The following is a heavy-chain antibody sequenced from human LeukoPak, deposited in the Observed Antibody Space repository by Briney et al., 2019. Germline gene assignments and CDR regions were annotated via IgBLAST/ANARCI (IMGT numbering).Heavy chain of an antibody. J-gene: IGHJ4*02. CDR3: AKVGIGGSNPFDY. CDR2: IYSGGST. Sequence: GGSLRLSCAASGFTVSSNYMSWVRQAPGKGLEWVSVIYSGGSTYYADSVKGRFTISRDNSKNTLYLQMNSLRAEDTAVYYCAKVGIGGSNPFDYWGQGTLVTVSS. V-gene: IGHV3-66*01. D-gene: IGHD4-23*01. CDR1: GFTVSSNY.